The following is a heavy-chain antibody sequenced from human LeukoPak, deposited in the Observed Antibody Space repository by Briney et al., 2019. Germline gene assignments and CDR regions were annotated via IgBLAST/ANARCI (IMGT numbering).Heavy chain of an antibody. Sequence: SETLSLTCAVYGGSFSGYYWSWIRQPPGKGLEWIGEINHSGSTNYNPSLKSRVTISVDTSKNQFSLKLSSVTAADTAVYYCARGHLGYCSSTSCRNWFDPWGQGTLVTVSS. V-gene: IGHV4-34*01. CDR2: INHSGST. J-gene: IGHJ5*02. CDR1: GGSFSGYY. D-gene: IGHD2-2*01. CDR3: ARGHLGYCSSTSCRNWFDP.